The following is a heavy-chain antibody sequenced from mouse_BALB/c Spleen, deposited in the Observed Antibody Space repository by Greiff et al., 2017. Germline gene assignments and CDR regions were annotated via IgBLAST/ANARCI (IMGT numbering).Heavy chain of an antibody. CDR3: ARPHITTVYFDY. CDR1: GFTFSSYG. D-gene: IGHD1-1*01. J-gene: IGHJ2*01. CDR2: ISSGGSYT. V-gene: IGHV5-6*01. Sequence: EVMLVESGGDLVKPGGSLKLSCAASGFTFSSYGMSWVRQTPDKRLEWVATISSGGSYTYYPDSVKGRFTISRDNAKNTLYLQMSSLKSEDTAMYYCARPHITTVYFDYWGQGTTLTVSS.